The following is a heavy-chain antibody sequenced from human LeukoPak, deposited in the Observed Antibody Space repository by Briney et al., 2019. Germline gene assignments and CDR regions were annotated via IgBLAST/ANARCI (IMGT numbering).Heavy chain of an antibody. V-gene: IGHV4-34*01. J-gene: IGHJ4*02. CDR1: GGSFSSYS. CDR2: INHSGST. CDR3: ASPYCSSTSCSVYFDY. Sequence: SETLSLTCTVSGGSFSSYSWSWIRQPPRKGLEWIGEINHSGSTNYNPSLKSRVTISGDTSKNHFSLKLTSVTAADTAVYYCASPYCSSTSCSVYFDYWGQGTLVTVSS. D-gene: IGHD2-2*01.